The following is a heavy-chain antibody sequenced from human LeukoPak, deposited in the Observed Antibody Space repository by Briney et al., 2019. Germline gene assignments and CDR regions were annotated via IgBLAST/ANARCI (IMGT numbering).Heavy chain of an antibody. CDR2: IYTSGTT. J-gene: IGHJ4*02. CDR3: ARLRATVTPDY. D-gene: IGHD4-11*01. Sequence: SETLSLTCTGSGASISSYYWAWIRQPAGKGLEWIGRIYTSGTTNYNPSLKSRVTMSLDTSKNQFSLKLSSVTAADTAVYYCARLRATVTPDYWGQGTLVTVSS. V-gene: IGHV4-4*07. CDR1: GASISSYY.